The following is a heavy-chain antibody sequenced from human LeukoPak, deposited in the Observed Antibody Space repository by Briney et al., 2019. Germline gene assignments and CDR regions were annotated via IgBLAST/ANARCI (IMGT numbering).Heavy chain of an antibody. Sequence: PGGSLRLSCAASGFTFDDYGMAWVRQPPGKGLEWVSGVTWNAGSTGYADSVKGRFTISRDNAKSSLYLQMNSLRAEDTALYYCARGYCSGNSCRLFDYWGPGTLVTVSS. V-gene: IGHV3-20*04. D-gene: IGHD2-15*01. J-gene: IGHJ4*02. CDR1: GFTFDDYG. CDR3: ARGYCSGNSCRLFDY. CDR2: VTWNAGST.